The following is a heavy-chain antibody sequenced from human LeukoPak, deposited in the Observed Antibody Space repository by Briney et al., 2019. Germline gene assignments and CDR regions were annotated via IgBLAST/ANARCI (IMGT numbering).Heavy chain of an antibody. V-gene: IGHV1-69*04. CDR2: IIPILGIA. CDR3: ATLRKYCTNGVCHKNWFDP. J-gene: IGHJ5*02. Sequence: ASVKVSCKASGGTFSSYAISWVRQAPGQGLEWMGRIIPILGIANYAQKFQGRVTMTEDTSTDTAYMELSSLRSEDTAVYYCATLRKYCTNGVCHKNWFDPWGQGTLVTVSS. CDR1: GGTFSSYA. D-gene: IGHD2-8*01.